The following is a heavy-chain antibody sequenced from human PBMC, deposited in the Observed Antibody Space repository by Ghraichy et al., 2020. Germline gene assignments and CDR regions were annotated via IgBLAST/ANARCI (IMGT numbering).Heavy chain of an antibody. CDR1: GARVSSPSTA. J-gene: IGHJ3*02. V-gene: IGHV6-1*01. CDR3: ARSISGLGRVFDI. Sequence: SQTLSLTCEIAGARVSSPSTARYCIWQSPSGDIECLGRTYYRSKWYNDYAISVKSRIAVNTDPSKNQFSLQLNSVTPEDTAVYYCARSISGLGRVFDIWGHGTFFTV. D-gene: IGHD1-20*01. CDR2: TYYRSKWYN.